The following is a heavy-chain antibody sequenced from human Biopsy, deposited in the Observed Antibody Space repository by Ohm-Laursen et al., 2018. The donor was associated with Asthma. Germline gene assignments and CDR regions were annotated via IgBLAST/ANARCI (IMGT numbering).Heavy chain of an antibody. CDR3: VRDGTDDAFDI. CDR2: ISKDASTQ. J-gene: IGHJ3*02. CDR1: GFSFSNFA. Sequence: SLRLSCTATGFSFSNFAIHWVRQAPGKGLEWVGVISKDASTQDYADSVKGRLTMARDNSKNTLDLQMNSLREEDTAVYYCVRDGTDDAFDIWGQGAVVSVSS. V-gene: IGHV3-30*01. D-gene: IGHD1-1*01.